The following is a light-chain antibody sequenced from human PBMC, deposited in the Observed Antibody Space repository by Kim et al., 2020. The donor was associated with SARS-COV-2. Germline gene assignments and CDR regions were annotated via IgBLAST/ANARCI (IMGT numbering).Light chain of an antibody. Sequence: DTVMTQTPVSLSVTPGQPASISCKSSDSLLYSDGKTYLHWYLQRPGQSPHLLISEVSSRFSGVPDRFSGSGSQTDFTLEISRVEPEDVGFYYSVQTIFLPVTFGQGTRLEIK. CDR3: VQTIFLPVT. CDR2: EVS. V-gene: IGKV2-29*02. CDR1: DSLLYSDGKTY. J-gene: IGKJ5*01.